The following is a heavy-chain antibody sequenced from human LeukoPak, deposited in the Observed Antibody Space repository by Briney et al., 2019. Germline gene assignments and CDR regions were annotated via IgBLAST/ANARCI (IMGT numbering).Heavy chain of an antibody. CDR2: IYYSGST. CDR3: ARGGITMINDAFDI. V-gene: IGHV4-30-4*01. CDR1: GGSISSGDYY. J-gene: IGHJ3*02. D-gene: IGHD3-22*01. Sequence: PSETLSLTCTVSGGSISSGDYYWSWIRQPPGTGLEWIGYIYYSGSTCYNPSLKSRVTISVDTSKNQFSLKLSSVTAADTAVYYCARGGITMINDAFDIWGQGTMVTVSS.